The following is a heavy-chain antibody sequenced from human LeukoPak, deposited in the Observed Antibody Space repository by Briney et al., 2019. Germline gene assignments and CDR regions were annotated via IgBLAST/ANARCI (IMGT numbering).Heavy chain of an antibody. CDR2: ISGSGGST. Sequence: PGGPLRLSFAASGFSFSSYGMSWVRQAPGKGLEWVSGISGSGGSTYYADSVKGRFTISRDNSKNTLYLQMNSLRAEDTAVYYCAKDLTPYGGKTFDYWGQGTLVTVSS. J-gene: IGHJ4*02. V-gene: IGHV3-23*01. CDR1: GFSFSSYG. CDR3: AKDLTPYGGKTFDY. D-gene: IGHD4-23*01.